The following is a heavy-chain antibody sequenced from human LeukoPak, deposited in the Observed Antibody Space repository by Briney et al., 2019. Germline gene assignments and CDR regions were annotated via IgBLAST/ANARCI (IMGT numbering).Heavy chain of an antibody. Sequence: GGSLRLSCAASGFTFSRFTMSSVRLAPGKGLEWVSLDSVGGGSTFYADSARGRFTISRDDPKNMLFLQMNSLRAEDTAIYYCVSHSRMQVRTDFEYWGQGTLVTVSS. J-gene: IGHJ4*02. V-gene: IGHV3-23*01. CDR1: GFTFSRFT. D-gene: IGHD1-1*01. CDR3: VSHSRMQVRTDFEY. CDR2: DSVGGGST.